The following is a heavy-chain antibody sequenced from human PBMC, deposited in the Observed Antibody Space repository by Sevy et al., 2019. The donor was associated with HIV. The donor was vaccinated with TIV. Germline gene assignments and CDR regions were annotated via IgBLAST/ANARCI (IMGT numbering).Heavy chain of an antibody. V-gene: IGHV1-24*01. Sequence: ASVKVSCKVSGYTFTEIPMHWVRQAPGKGLEWMGGLDPQDGEQIYAQNFQGRVTMTEDKSTDTGYMELSGLRYEDTAIYYCATFMYYYESSVYTAHDFWGQGTLVTVSS. D-gene: IGHD3-22*01. CDR2: LDPQDGEQ. CDR3: ATFMYYYESSVYTAHDF. J-gene: IGHJ4*02. CDR1: GYTFTEIP.